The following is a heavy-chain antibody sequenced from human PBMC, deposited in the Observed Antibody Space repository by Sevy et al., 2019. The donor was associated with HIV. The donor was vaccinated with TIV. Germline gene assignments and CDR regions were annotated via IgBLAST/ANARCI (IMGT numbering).Heavy chain of an antibody. CDR1: GFTVTSNY. D-gene: IGHD4-17*01. Sequence: GGSLGLSCAASGFTVTSNYINWVRQAPGKGLEWVSVIYNDGRTYYADSVKGGFTSSRDNSKNTVYLQMNSLRSEDTSVYYCAREPGGDYYFDYWGQGTLVTVSS. CDR3: AREPGGDYYFDY. J-gene: IGHJ4*02. CDR2: IYNDGRT. V-gene: IGHV3-66*01.